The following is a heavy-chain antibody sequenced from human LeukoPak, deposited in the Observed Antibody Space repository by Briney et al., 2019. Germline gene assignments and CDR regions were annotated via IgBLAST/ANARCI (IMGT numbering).Heavy chain of an antibody. CDR3: ARGRMATLNLDFDY. CDR2: ISSSSSYI. Sequence: PRGSLRLSCAASGFTFSSYSMNWVRQAPGKGLEWVSSISSSSSYIYYADSVKGRFTISRDNAKNSLYLQMNSLRAEDTAVYYCARGRMATLNLDFDYWGQGTLVTVSS. D-gene: IGHD5-24*01. V-gene: IGHV3-21*01. J-gene: IGHJ4*02. CDR1: GFTFSSYS.